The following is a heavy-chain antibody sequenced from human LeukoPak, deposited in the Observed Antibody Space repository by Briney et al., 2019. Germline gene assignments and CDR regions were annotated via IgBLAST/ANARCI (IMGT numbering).Heavy chain of an antibody. CDR1: GGTISSSSYY. D-gene: IGHD3-22*01. Sequence: SETLSLTCTVSGGTISSSSYYWGWIRQPPGKGLEWIGSIYYGGSTYYNPSLKSRVSISVDTSKTQFSLKLSSVTAADTAVYYCARVPGRLVVLSSYYFDYWGQGTLVTVSS. V-gene: IGHV4-39*07. CDR2: IYYGGST. CDR3: ARVPGRLVVLSSYYFDY. J-gene: IGHJ4*02.